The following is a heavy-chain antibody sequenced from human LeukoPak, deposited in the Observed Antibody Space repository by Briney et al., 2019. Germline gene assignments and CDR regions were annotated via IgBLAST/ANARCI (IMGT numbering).Heavy chain of an antibody. Sequence: ETLSLTCTVSGGSISSNYMSWVRQAPGKGLEWVSVLYTGGSTYYADSVKGRFTISRDNSKNTLYLQMNSLRVEDTAVYYCAREPPPDIQIGSSGNRKFFDYWGQGTLVTVSS. D-gene: IGHD1-14*01. CDR1: GGSISSNY. CDR3: AREPPPDIQIGSSGNRKFFDY. CDR2: LYTGGST. V-gene: IGHV3-66*01. J-gene: IGHJ4*02.